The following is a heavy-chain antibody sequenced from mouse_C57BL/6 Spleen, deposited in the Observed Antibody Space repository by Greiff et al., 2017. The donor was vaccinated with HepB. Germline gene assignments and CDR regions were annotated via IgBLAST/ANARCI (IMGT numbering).Heavy chain of an antibody. CDR2: IDPSDSYT. CDR3: ASANGYYAY. D-gene: IGHD2-3*01. J-gene: IGHJ2*01. CDR1: GYTFTSYW. V-gene: IGHV1-69*01. Sequence: VQLQQPGAELVMPGASVKLSCKASGYTFTSYWMHWVKQRPGQGLEWIGEIDPSDSYTNYNQKFKGKSTLTVDKSSSTAYMQLSSLTSEDSAVYYCASANGYYAYWVQGTTLTVSS.